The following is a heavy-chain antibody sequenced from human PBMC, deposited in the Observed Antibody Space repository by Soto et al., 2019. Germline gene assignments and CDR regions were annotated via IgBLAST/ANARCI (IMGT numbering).Heavy chain of an antibody. V-gene: IGHV4-4*02. Sequence: QVQLQESGPGLVKPSGTLSLTCAVSGDSISSRNWWNWVRQTPGKGLEWIGQISHGGNTNYNPSLQSQVTISVDKAKNQFSLRLSSVTAADTAVYYCARAGRGYCSGFTGDSGLYGMAVWGQGTTVTVSS. CDR2: ISHGGNT. CDR3: ARAGRGYCSGFTGDSGLYGMAV. CDR1: GDSISSRNW. D-gene: IGHD2-15*01. J-gene: IGHJ6*02.